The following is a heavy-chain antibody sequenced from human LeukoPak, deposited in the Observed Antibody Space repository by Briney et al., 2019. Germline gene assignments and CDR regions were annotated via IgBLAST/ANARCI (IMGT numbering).Heavy chain of an antibody. V-gene: IGHV5-51*01. CDR3: ARGEAYASSWHGD. D-gene: IGHD6-13*01. Sequence: GESLKISCTGSGYSFTSYWIAWVRQMPGKGLEYMGIIFPGNSDTSYNPSSQGQVTISADTSISTAYLQWSSLKASDTAMYYCARGEAYASSWHGDWGQGTLVTVSS. J-gene: IGHJ4*02. CDR1: GYSFTSYW. CDR2: IFPGNSDT.